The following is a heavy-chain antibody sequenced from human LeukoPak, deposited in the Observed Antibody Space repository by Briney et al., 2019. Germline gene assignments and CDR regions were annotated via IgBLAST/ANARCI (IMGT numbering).Heavy chain of an antibody. D-gene: IGHD3-3*01. CDR1: GGSISSYY. V-gene: IGHV4-4*07. Sequence: SETLSLTCTVSGGSISSYYWSWIRQPAGKGLEWIGRIYTSGSTNYNPSLKSRVTMSVDTSKNQFSLKLSSVTAADTAVYYCARESWSGWYYYYYYMDVWGKGTTVTISS. CDR2: IYTSGST. CDR3: ARESWSGWYYYYYYMDV. J-gene: IGHJ6*03.